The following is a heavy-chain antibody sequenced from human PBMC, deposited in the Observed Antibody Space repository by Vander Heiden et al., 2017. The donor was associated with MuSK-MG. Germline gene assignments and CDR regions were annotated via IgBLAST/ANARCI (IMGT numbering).Heavy chain of an antibody. Sequence: EVQLVQSGAEVKKPGESLKISCKGSGYSFTSYWIGWVRQMPGKGLEWMGIIYPGDSDTRYSPSFQGQVTISADKSISTAMYYCATWVDGDFDCGGDCFGYWGQGTLVTVSS. CDR3: CFGY. CDR2: IYPGDSDT. D-gene: IGHD2-21*01. J-gene: IGHJ4*02. V-gene: IGHV5-51*01. CDR1: GYSFTSYW.